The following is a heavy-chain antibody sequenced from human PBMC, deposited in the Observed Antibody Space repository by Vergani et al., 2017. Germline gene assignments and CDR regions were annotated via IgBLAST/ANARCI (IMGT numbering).Heavy chain of an antibody. J-gene: IGHJ2*01. CDR1: GGSISSGGYS. V-gene: IGHV4-30-2*01. D-gene: IGHD1-26*01. CDR2: SYHSGTT. CDR3: AGTWDSSGSYLSDGYFDL. Sequence: QLQLQESGPGLVKPSQTLSLTCAVSGGSISSGGYSWSWIRQPPGKGLEWIGYSYHSGTTYYNPSLKSRVTISVDRSKNQFSLKLSSVTAADTPVYYWAGTWDSSGSYLSDGYFDLWGRGTLVTVSS.